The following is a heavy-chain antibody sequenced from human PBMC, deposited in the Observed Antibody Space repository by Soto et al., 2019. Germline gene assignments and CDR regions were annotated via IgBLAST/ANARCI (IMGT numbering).Heavy chain of an antibody. J-gene: IGHJ6*02. V-gene: IGHV1-69*01. D-gene: IGHD6-13*01. CDR1: GGSFSSHA. CDR3: ATLGIAASWYMDV. Sequence: QVQLVQSGAEVKKPGSSVKVSCKASGGSFSSHAITWVRQAPGQGLEWMGGITPIFGTPTYAQKFQGRVTITADESTNTDYMELSSLRSEDTAVYYCATLGIAASWYMDVWGQGTTVTVSS. CDR2: ITPIFGTP.